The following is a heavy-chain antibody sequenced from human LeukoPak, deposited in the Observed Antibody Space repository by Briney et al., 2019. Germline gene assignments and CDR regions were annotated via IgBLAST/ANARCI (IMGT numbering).Heavy chain of an antibody. D-gene: IGHD3-10*01. CDR2: ISAYNGNT. Sequence: ASVKVSCKASGYTFTSYGISWVRQAPGQGLEWMGWISAYNGNTNYAQKLQGRVTMTTDTSTSTAYMELRSLRSDDTVVYYCARDPTPIWFGELLSYYYYGMDVWGKGTTVTVSS. CDR3: ARDPTPIWFGELLSYYYYGMDV. V-gene: IGHV1-18*04. J-gene: IGHJ6*04. CDR1: GYTFTSYG.